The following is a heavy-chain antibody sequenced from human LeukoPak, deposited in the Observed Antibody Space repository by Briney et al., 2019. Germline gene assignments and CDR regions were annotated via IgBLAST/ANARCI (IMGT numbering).Heavy chain of an antibody. Sequence: SETLSLTCSVSGGSISSYYWSWIRQPAGKGLEWIGRIYASGSTNYNPSLKSRVTMSVDTSKNQFSLTLSSVTAADTAVYYCARDRGDYGSGSYLGYWGQGTQVTVSS. V-gene: IGHV4-4*07. CDR3: ARDRGDYGSGSYLGY. D-gene: IGHD3-10*01. CDR2: IYASGST. J-gene: IGHJ4*02. CDR1: GGSISSYY.